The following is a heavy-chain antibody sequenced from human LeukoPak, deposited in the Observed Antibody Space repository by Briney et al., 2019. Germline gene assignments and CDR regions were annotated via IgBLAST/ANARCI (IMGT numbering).Heavy chain of an antibody. V-gene: IGHV1-18*01. Sequence: ASVKVSCKASGYTFTNYGISWVRQAPGQGLEWMGWISAYNGYTDYAQKLQFRVTMTTDTSTSTAYMELRSLRSDDTAVYYCARDKAVTAEVTQHFQHWGQGTLVTVSS. D-gene: IGHD4-23*01. CDR2: ISAYNGYT. J-gene: IGHJ1*01. CDR3: ARDKAVTAEVTQHFQH. CDR1: GYTFTNYG.